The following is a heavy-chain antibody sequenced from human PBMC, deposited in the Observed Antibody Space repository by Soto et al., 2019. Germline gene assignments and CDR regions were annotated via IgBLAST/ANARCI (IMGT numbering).Heavy chain of an antibody. CDR3: ARDAPSRFLEWLLFDY. CDR2: IIPNNGTT. V-gene: IGHV1-18*01. J-gene: IGHJ4*02. D-gene: IGHD3-3*01. Sequence: ASVKVSCKASGGTFSSYAISWVRQAPGQGLEWMGGIIPNNGTTNYAQKLQGRVTMTTDTSTSTAYMELRSLRSDDTAVYYCARDAPSRFLEWLLFDYWGQGTLVTVSS. CDR1: GGTFSSYA.